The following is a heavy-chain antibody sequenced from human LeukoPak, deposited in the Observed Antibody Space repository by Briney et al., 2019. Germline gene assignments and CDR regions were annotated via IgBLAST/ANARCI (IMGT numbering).Heavy chain of an antibody. D-gene: IGHD2-15*01. J-gene: IGHJ4*02. CDR1: GGSISGRSYY. CDR2: FYYTGIT. CDR3: ARGPVVVVAATHYFDS. Sequence: SETLSLTCSVSGGSISGRSYYWGWIRQPPGKGLEWIGSFYYTGITYFNPSLKGRVTVSVDTSRKHFSLKLTSVTAADTAVYYCARGPVVVVAATHYFDSWSQGTLVTVSS. V-gene: IGHV4-39*07.